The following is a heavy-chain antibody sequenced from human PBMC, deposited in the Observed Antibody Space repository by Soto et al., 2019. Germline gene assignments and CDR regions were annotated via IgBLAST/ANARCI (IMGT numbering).Heavy chain of an antibody. CDR1: GFTFSSYA. CDR3: AKDRGGFYIVVVVAATDDAFDI. CDR2: ISGSGGST. Sequence: GESLKISCAASGFTFSSYAMSWVRQAPGKGLEWVSAISGSGGSTYYADSVKGRFTISRDNSKNTLYLQMNSLRAEDTAVYYCAKDRGGFYIVVVVAATDDAFDIWGQGTMVTVSS. D-gene: IGHD2-15*01. J-gene: IGHJ3*02. V-gene: IGHV3-23*01.